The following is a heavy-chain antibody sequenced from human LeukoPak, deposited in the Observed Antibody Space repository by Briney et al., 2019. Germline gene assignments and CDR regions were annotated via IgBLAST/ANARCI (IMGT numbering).Heavy chain of an antibody. J-gene: IGHJ3*02. D-gene: IGHD4-11*01. Sequence: GRSLRLSCVGSGFTFSSYGIHWVRQAPGKGLEWVAVISYDGSDKHHVDSVKGRFTISRDNSKNTLYLQMNSLRAEDTAVYYCAKAFDYSKRKNDAFDIWGQGTMVTVSS. CDR3: AKAFDYSKRKNDAFDI. CDR2: ISYDGSDK. CDR1: GFTFSSYG. V-gene: IGHV3-30*18.